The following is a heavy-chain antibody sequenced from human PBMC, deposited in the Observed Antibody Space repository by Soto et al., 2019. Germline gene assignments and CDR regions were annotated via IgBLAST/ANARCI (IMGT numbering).Heavy chain of an antibody. Sequence: QVQLVQSGAEVKKPGASVKVSCRASGYTFTGCYMHWVRQAPGQGLEWMGWINPNSGGTNYAQKFQGWVTMTRDTSISTAYMELSRLRSDDTSVYYCAREVSSSSSWDYWGQGTLVTVSS. J-gene: IGHJ4*02. D-gene: IGHD6-6*01. CDR1: GYTFTGCY. V-gene: IGHV1-2*04. CDR2: INPNSGGT. CDR3: AREVSSSSSWDY.